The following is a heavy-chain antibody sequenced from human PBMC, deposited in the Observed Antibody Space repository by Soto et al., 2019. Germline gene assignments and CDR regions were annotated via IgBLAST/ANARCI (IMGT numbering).Heavy chain of an antibody. D-gene: IGHD1-1*01. V-gene: IGHV4-59*01. CDR2: IYYSGST. CDR1: GGSISSYY. Sequence: SQTLSLTCTVSGGSISSYYWSWIRQPPGKGLEWIGYIYYSGSTNYNPSLKSRVTISVDTSKNQFSLKLSSVTAADTAVYYCAREVRGPGYYYYGMDVWGQGTTVTVSS. CDR3: AREVRGPGYYYYGMDV. J-gene: IGHJ6*02.